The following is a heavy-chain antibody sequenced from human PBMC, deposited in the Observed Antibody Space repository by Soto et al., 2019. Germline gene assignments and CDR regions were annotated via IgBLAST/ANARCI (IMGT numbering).Heavy chain of an antibody. CDR1: GGSISSYY. J-gene: IGHJ3*02. CDR2: IYYSGST. D-gene: IGHD6-6*01. Sequence: SETLSLTCTVSGGSISSYYWSWIRQPPGKGLEWIGYIYYSGSTNYNPSLKSRVTISVDTSKNQFSLKLSSVTAADTAVYYCASTSSIAARPGGNDAFDIWGQGTMVTVSS. CDR3: ASTSSIAARPGGNDAFDI. V-gene: IGHV4-59*12.